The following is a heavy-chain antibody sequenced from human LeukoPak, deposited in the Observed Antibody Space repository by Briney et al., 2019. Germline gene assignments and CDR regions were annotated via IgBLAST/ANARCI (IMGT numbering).Heavy chain of an antibody. CDR3: ARPISKNWGLTRSAYFDY. J-gene: IGHJ4*02. Sequence: GGSLRLSCAASGFTFDDYAMHWVRQAPGKGLEWVSGISWNSGSIGYADSVKGRFTISRDNAKNSLYLQMNSLRAEDTAVYYCARPISKNWGLTRSAYFDYWGQGTLVTVSS. V-gene: IGHV3-9*01. CDR1: GFTFDDYA. CDR2: ISWNSGSI. D-gene: IGHD7-27*01.